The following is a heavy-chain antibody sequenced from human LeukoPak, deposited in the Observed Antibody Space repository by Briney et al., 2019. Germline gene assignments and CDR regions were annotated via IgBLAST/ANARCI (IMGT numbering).Heavy chain of an antibody. CDR2: IYYSGST. CDR1: GGSISSSSYY. D-gene: IGHD6-6*01. Sequence: SETLSLTCTVSGGSISSSSYYWGWIRQPPGKGLEWIGSIYYSGSTYYNPSLKSRVTIPVDTSKNQFSLKLSSVTAADTAVYYCARGGSSIAARNWFDPWGQGTLVTVSS. V-gene: IGHV4-39*07. J-gene: IGHJ5*02. CDR3: ARGGSSIAARNWFDP.